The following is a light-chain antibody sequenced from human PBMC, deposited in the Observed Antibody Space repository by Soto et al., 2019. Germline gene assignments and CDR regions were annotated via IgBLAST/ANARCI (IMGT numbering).Light chain of an antibody. V-gene: IGKV1-39*01. Sequence: DIQMTQSPSSLSASVGDRGTITFLASQSISSYLNWYQQKPGKAPKLLIYAASSLQSGVPSRFSGSGSGTDFTLTISSLQPEDFATYYCQQSYSTPITFGQGTRLEIK. J-gene: IGKJ5*01. CDR2: AAS. CDR3: QQSYSTPIT. CDR1: QSISSY.